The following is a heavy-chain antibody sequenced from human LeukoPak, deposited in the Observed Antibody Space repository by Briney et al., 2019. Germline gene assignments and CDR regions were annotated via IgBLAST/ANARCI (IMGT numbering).Heavy chain of an antibody. J-gene: IGHJ4*02. CDR2: IKQDGSEK. D-gene: IGHD2-15*01. V-gene: IGHV3-7*01. Sequence: GGSLRLSCAASGFTFSSYWMSWVRQAPGKGLEWVADIKQDGSEKYYVDSVKGRFTISRDNAKNSLYLQMNSLRAEDTAVYYCARYVEDATPDYFDYWGQGTLVTVSS. CDR3: ARYVEDATPDYFDY. CDR1: GFTFSSYW.